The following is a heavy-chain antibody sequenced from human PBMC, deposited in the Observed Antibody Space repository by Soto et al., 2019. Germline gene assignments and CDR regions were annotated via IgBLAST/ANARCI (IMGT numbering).Heavy chain of an antibody. CDR1: GASISVHSYY. Sequence: SETLSLTCTVSGASISVHSYYWTWIRQPPGKGLEWIGSSYYSGTTYFNPSLKSRATISVDTSKNQFSLRLTSVTAADTAIYYCTRRYNWNDNYFDPRGPGALVTVSS. CDR3: TRRYNWNDNYFDP. J-gene: IGHJ5*02. CDR2: SYYSGTT. D-gene: IGHD1-20*01. V-gene: IGHV4-39*01.